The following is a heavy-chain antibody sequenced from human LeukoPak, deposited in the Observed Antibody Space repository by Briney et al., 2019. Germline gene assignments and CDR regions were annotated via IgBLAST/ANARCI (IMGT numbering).Heavy chain of an antibody. CDR2: IYDSENT. V-gene: IGHV4-59*01. J-gene: IGHJ4*02. CDR1: GGSISSYY. D-gene: IGHD3-9*01. CDR3: ARDSGRCFDWLFGI. Sequence: SETLSLSCNASGGSISSYYWSWIRQPPGKGLEWIGYIYDSENTNYNPSLKSRVTISADTSKNQFSLKLSSVTAADTAVYYCARDSGRCFDWLFGIWGQGALVTVSS.